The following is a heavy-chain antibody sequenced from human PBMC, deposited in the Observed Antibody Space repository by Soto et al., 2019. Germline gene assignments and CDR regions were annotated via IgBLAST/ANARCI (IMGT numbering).Heavy chain of an antibody. J-gene: IGHJ6*02. CDR2: IKQDGSEK. Sequence: PGGSLRLSCAASGFTFSSYWMSWVRQAPGKGLEWVANIKQDGSEKYYVDSVKGRFTISRDNAKNSLYLQMNSLRAEDTAVYYCARDRSHTERCSGMDGWGQGPTVTVSS. CDR1: GFTFSSYW. D-gene: IGHD1-1*01. V-gene: IGHV3-7*03. CDR3: ARDRSHTERCSGMDG.